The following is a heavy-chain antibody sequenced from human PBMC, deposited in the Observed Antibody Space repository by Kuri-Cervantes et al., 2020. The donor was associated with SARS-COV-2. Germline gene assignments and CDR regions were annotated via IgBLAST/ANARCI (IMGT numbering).Heavy chain of an antibody. D-gene: IGHD1-26*01. CDR1: GYSISSGYY. V-gene: IGHV4-38-2*01. CDR3: ASIEWELLSYFDY. CDR2: IYHSGST. Sequence: SETLSLTCAVSGYSISSGYYWGWIRQSPGKGLEWIGSIYHSGSTYYNPSLKSRVTISVDTSKNQFSLKLSSVTAADTAVYYCASIEWELLSYFDYWGQGTLVTVSS. J-gene: IGHJ4*02.